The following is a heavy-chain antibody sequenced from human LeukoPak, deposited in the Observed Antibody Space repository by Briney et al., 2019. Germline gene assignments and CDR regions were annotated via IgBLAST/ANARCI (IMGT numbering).Heavy chain of an antibody. CDR3: AKCGGSTVDLDY. J-gene: IGHJ4*02. V-gene: IGHV3-33*06. Sequence: PGGSLRLSCPTSGFTLTNYGINWVRQAPGKGLEWVAAIWYDGSKTSYTDSVKGRFTVSRDISKNTVYLQMNGLKAEDTAVYYCAKCGGSTVDLDYWGQGTLVTVSS. CDR2: IWYDGSKT. D-gene: IGHD4-23*01. CDR1: GFTLTNYG.